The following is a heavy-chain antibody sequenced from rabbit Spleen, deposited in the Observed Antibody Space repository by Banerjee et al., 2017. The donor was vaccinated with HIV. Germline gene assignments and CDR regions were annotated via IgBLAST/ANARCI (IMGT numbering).Heavy chain of an antibody. CDR3: ARDLAGVIGWNFNL. J-gene: IGHJ4*01. CDR2: INSGSGNA. CDR1: GFSLSNGYV. D-gene: IGHD4-1*01. Sequence: EQLEESGGGLVKPEGSLTLTCKASGFSLSNGYVMCWVRQAPGKGLEWIGCINSGSGNAVYATWVNGRFTISRSTSQNTMTLKMTSLTAADTATYFCARDLAGVIGWNFNLWGPGTLVTVS. V-gene: IGHV1S47*01.